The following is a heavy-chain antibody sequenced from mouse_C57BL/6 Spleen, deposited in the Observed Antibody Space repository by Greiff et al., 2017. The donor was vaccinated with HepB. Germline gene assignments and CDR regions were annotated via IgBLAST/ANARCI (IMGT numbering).Heavy chain of an antibody. D-gene: IGHD2-5*01. CDR1: GFTFSSYG. V-gene: IGHV5-6*01. CDR2: ISSGGSYT. CDR3: ARRGSNYPYFDY. J-gene: IGHJ2*01. Sequence: EVQRVESGGDLVKPGGSLKLSCAASGFTFSSYGMSWVRQTPDKRLEWVATISSGGSYTYYPDSVKGRFTISRDNAKNTLYLQMSSLKSEDTAMYYCARRGSNYPYFDYWGQGTTLTVSS.